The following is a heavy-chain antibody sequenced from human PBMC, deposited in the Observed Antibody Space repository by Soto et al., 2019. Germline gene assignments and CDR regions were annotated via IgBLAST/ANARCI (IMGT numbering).Heavy chain of an antibody. CDR3: ARFNNEMGV. J-gene: IGHJ6*02. CDR1: GFSFSTYV. D-gene: IGHD1-1*01. CDR2: IWYDGSNK. V-gene: IGHV3-33*01. Sequence: GGSLRLSCAASGFSFSTYVMHWVRQAPGKGLEWVAAIWYDGSNKYYADSVKGRFTISRDNSKNTLYLQMNSLRVEDTAVYYCARFNNEMGVWGQGTTVTVSS.